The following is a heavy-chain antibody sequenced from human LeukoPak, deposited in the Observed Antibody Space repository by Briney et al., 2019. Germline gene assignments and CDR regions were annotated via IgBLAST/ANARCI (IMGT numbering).Heavy chain of an antibody. D-gene: IGHD3-3*01. J-gene: IGHJ4*02. CDR1: GGSFSGYY. CDR2: INHSGST. V-gene: IGHV4-34*01. CDR3: ARERRSHYDFWSGYRRSHYFDY. Sequence: SETLSLTCAVYGGSFSGYYWSWIRQPPGKGLEWIGEINHSGSTNYNPSLKSRVTISVDTSKNQFSLKLSSVTAADTAVYYCARERRSHYDFWSGYRRSHYFDYWGQGTLVTVSS.